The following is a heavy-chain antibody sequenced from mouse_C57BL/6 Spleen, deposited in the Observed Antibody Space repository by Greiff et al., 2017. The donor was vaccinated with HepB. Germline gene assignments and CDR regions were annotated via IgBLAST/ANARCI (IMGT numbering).Heavy chain of an antibody. Sequence: EVKLVESGPGLVKPSQSLSLTCSVTGYSITSGYYWNWIRQFPGNKLEWMGYISYDGSNNYNPSLKNRISITRDTSKNQFFLKLNSVTTEDTATYYCAREVVATEGAMDYWGQGTSVTVSS. CDR1: GYSITSGYY. CDR3: AREVVATEGAMDY. J-gene: IGHJ4*01. D-gene: IGHD1-1*01. V-gene: IGHV3-6*01. CDR2: ISYDGSN.